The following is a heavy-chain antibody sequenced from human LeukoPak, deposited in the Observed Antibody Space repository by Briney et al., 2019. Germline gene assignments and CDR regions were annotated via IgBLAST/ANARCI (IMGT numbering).Heavy chain of an antibody. Sequence: ASVKVSCKASGYTFTGYYMHWVRQAPGQGLEWMGWINPNSGGTNYAQKFQGRVTMTRDTSISTAYMELSRLRSDGTAVYYCAREGPRISGSPRYWGQGTLVTVSS. CDR2: INPNSGGT. V-gene: IGHV1-2*02. CDR3: AREGPRISGSPRY. J-gene: IGHJ4*02. CDR1: GYTFTGYY. D-gene: IGHD1-26*01.